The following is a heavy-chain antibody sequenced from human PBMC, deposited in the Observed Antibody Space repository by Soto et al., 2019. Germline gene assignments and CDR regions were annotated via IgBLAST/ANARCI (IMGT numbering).Heavy chain of an antibody. CDR3: TIVSSDQDIVVVVAIYGMDV. V-gene: IGHV3-15*07. Sequence: LRLSCAASGFTFSNAWMNWVRQAPGKGLEWVGRIKSKTDGGTTDYAAPVKGRFTISRDDSKNTLYLQMNSLKTEDTAVYYCTIVSSDQDIVVVVAIYGMDVWGQGTTVTVSS. D-gene: IGHD2-15*01. J-gene: IGHJ6*02. CDR1: GFTFSNAW. CDR2: IKSKTDGGTT.